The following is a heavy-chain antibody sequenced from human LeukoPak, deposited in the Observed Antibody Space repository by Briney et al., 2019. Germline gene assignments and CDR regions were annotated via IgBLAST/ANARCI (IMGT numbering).Heavy chain of an antibody. J-gene: IGHJ4*02. CDR1: GFTFSDYA. CDR3: ARARPPNREFDY. V-gene: IGHV3-30-3*01. CDR2: ISYDGNYK. D-gene: IGHD1-14*01. Sequence: GGSLRLSCAASGFTFSDYAIHWVRQAPGKGLEWVANISYDGNYKDYADSVKGRFTISRDNSKNTLYMEVNSLRVEDTAIYFCARARPPNREFDYWGRGTLVTVSS.